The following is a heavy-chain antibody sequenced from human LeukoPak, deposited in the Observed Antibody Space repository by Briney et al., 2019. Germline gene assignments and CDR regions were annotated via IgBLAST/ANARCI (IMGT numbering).Heavy chain of an antibody. CDR3: ARAGYDSSGYYYPYFDY. V-gene: IGHV3-23*01. D-gene: IGHD3-22*01. Sequence: PGGSLRLSCTASGVTLSSYAMSWARQAPGKGLEWVSGISSSGSGGNKYYADSVKGRFTISRDNSKNTLYLQMNSLRAEDTAVYYCARAGYDSSGYYYPYFDYWGQGTLVTVSS. CDR2: ISSSGSGGNK. CDR1: GVTLSSYA. J-gene: IGHJ4*02.